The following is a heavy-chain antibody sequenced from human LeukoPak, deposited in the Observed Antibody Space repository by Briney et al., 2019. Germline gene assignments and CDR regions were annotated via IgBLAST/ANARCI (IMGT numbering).Heavy chain of an antibody. V-gene: IGHV5-51*01. CDR2: IYAGNSDA. J-gene: IGHJ4*02. Sequence: GESLRISCQGFGYPFTTSWIGWVRQLPGKGLEWTAIIYAGNSDARYSPSFQGQVTISADKSISTTYLQWSSLKASDTAMYYCARWGYYGGNNHGYDYWGQGTLVTVSS. CDR1: GYPFTTSW. CDR3: ARWGYYGGNNHGYDY. D-gene: IGHD3-10*01.